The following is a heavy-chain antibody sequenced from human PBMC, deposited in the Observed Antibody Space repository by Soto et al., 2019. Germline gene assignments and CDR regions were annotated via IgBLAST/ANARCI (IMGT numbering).Heavy chain of an antibody. CDR1: GFTFSSYG. V-gene: IGHV3-33*06. Sequence: GGSLRLSCAASGFTFSSYGMHWVRQAPGKGLEWVAVIWYDGSNKYYADSVKGRFTISRDNSKNTLYLQMNSLRAEDTAVYYCAKEYSSSEGGWFDPWGQGTLVTVSS. D-gene: IGHD6-6*01. J-gene: IGHJ5*02. CDR2: IWYDGSNK. CDR3: AKEYSSSEGGWFDP.